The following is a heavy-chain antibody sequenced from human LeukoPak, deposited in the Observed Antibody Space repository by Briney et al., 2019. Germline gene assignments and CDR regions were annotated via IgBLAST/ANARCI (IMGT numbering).Heavy chain of an antibody. J-gene: IGHJ4*02. CDR1: GGSISSYY. V-gene: IGHV4-4*07. CDR3: AGDILTGPYYFDY. Sequence: SETLSLTCTVSGGSISSYYWSWIRQPAGKGLEWIGRIYTSGSTNYNPSLKSRVTISVDTSKNQFSLKLRSVTAADTAVYYCAGDILTGPYYFDYWGQGTLVTVSS. CDR2: IYTSGST. D-gene: IGHD3-9*01.